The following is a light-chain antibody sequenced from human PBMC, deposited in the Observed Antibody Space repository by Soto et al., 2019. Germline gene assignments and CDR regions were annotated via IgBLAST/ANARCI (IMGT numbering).Light chain of an antibody. CDR2: EVS. Sequence: QSVLTQPASVSGSPGQSITISCTGTSSDVGAYNAVSWYQQHPGKAPRLIIFEVSSRPSGVSHRFSGSKSGNTASLTISGLQAEDEADYYCSSYTASSTLVFGGGTKVTVL. V-gene: IGLV2-14*01. CDR1: SSDVGAYNA. J-gene: IGLJ2*01. CDR3: SSYTASSTLV.